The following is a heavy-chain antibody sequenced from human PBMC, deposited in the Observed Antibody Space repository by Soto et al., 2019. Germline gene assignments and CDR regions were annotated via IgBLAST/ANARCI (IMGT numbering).Heavy chain of an antibody. Sequence: QVQLVESGGGVVQTGRSLRLSCAASGFNFSSYAMHRVRQAPGKGLEWVAVISYDGSNKYYADSVKGRFTISRDNSKNTLYLQMISLRAEDTAVYYCARGPIWFGEAMTRWFFCDYWGQGTLFTVSS. V-gene: IGHV3-30-3*01. CDR1: GFNFSSYA. CDR3: ARGPIWFGEAMTRWFFCDY. D-gene: IGHD3-10*01. CDR2: ISYDGSNK. J-gene: IGHJ4*02.